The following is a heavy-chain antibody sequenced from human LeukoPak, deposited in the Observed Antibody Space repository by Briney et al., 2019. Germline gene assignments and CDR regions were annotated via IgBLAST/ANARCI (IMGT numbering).Heavy chain of an antibody. CDR3: ARGYGNRQWLVGY. Sequence: PSETLSLTCTVSGSSISTYYWSWFRQPPGKGLEWIGFIFDGGSTNYNPSLQSRISASVDTSKSQFSLNLTSVTAADTAVYYCARGYGNRQWLVGYWGQGTLVTVSS. J-gene: IGHJ4*02. V-gene: IGHV4-59*01. CDR2: IFDGGST. D-gene: IGHD6-19*01. CDR1: GSSISTYY.